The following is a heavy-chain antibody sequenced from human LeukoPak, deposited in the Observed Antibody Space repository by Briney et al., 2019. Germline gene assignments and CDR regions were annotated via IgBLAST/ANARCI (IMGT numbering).Heavy chain of an antibody. CDR2: ISYDGSNK. Sequence: PGGSLRLSCAASGFTFSSYAMHWVRQAPGKGLEWVAVISYDGSNKYYADSVKGRFTISRDNSKNTLYLQMNSLRAEDTAVYYCARGGEADIWGQGTMVTVSS. V-gene: IGHV3-30-3*01. J-gene: IGHJ3*02. D-gene: IGHD3-16*01. CDR1: GFTFSSYA. CDR3: ARGGEADI.